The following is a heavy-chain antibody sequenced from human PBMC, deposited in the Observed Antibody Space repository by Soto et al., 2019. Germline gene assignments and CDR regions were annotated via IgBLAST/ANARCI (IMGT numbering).Heavy chain of an antibody. Sequence: GGSLRLSCAASGFTVSTYNMIWVRQAPVKGLEWVSVTYSGGSTQYADSVKGRFTVSRDNSKNTLYLQMSSLRDEDTAVYYCARKLSGAVQGWAYGMDVWGRGTTVTVSS. CDR3: ARKLSGAVQGWAYGMDV. CDR2: TYSGGST. V-gene: IGHV3-53*01. D-gene: IGHD1-26*01. J-gene: IGHJ6*02. CDR1: GFTVSTYN.